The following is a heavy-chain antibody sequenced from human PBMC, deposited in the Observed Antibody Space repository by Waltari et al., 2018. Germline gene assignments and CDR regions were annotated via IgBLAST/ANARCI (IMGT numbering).Heavy chain of an antibody. CDR3: VRRGDYHIYRSGMYFFDY. D-gene: IGHD3-10*01. V-gene: IGHV4-39*01. CDR2: IYDTGKP. CDR1: GDSISDARYY. J-gene: IGHJ4*02. Sequence: LQMQASGPGLVKPSETLSLTCTVSGDSISDARYYWGWIRQSPGTGLAWIANIYDTGKPDHNLSLKSRVTLSVDTSENQFSLTLSSVTPADTAIYYCVRRGDYHIYRSGMYFFDYWGQGTRVTVSS.